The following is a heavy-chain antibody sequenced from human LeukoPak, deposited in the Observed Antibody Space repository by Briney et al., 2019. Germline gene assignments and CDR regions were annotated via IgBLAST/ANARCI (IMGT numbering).Heavy chain of an antibody. CDR3: ARGTVVTPERGYYFDY. J-gene: IGHJ4*02. V-gene: IGHV3-66*01. CDR2: IYSGGST. CDR1: GFTASGNY. D-gene: IGHD4-23*01. Sequence: GGSLRLSCAASGFTASGNYMSWVRQAPGKGLEWVSVIYSGGSTYYADSVKGRFTISRDNSKNTLYLQMSSLRAKDTAVYYCARGTVVTPERGYYFDYWGQGTLVTVSS.